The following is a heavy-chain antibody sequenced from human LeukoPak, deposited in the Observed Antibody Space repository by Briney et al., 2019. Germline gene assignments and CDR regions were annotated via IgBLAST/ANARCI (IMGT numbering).Heavy chain of an antibody. J-gene: IGHJ6*02. CDR3: ARGPSPDIVATIFGNYYYGMDV. V-gene: IGHV1-8*01. CDR1: GYTFTSYD. CDR2: MNPNSGNT. D-gene: IGHD5-12*01. Sequence: ASVKVSCKASGYTFTSYDINWVRQATGQGLEWMGWMNPNSGNTGYAQKFQGRVTMTRNTSISTAYMELSSLRSEDTAVYYCARGPSPDIVATIFGNYYYGMDVWGQGTTVTVSS.